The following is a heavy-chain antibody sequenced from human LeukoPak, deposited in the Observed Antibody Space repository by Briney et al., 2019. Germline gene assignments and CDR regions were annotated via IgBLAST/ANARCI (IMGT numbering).Heavy chain of an antibody. D-gene: IGHD3-10*01. J-gene: IGHJ6*02. V-gene: IGHV3-23*01. CDR1: GFTFSSYA. Sequence: GASLRLSCAASGFTFSSYAMSWVRQAPGKGLEWVSAISGSGGSTYYADPVKGRFTISRGNSKNTLYLQMNSLRAEDTAVYYCTKDAGARIDYYYGMDVWGQGTTVTVSS. CDR2: ISGSGGST. CDR3: TKDAGARIDYYYGMDV.